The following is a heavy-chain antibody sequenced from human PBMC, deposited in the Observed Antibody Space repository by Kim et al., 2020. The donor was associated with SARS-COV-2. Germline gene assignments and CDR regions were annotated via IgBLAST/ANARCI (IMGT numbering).Heavy chain of an antibody. D-gene: IGHD3-10*01. Sequence: SVKVSCKASGGTFSSYAISWVRQAPGQGLEWMGGIIPIFGTANYAQKFQGRVTITADESTSTAYMELSSLRSEDTAVYYCARAAGIYYYGSGSYPNTYYFDYWGQGTLVTVSS. CDR1: GGTFSSYA. V-gene: IGHV1-69*13. J-gene: IGHJ4*02. CDR3: ARAAGIYYYGSGSYPNTYYFDY. CDR2: IIPIFGTA.